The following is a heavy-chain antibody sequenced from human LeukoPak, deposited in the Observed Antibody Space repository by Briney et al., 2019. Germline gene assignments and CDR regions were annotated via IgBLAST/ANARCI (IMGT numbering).Heavy chain of an antibody. Sequence: PSQTLSLTCTVSGGSISSGSYYWSWIRQPAGKGLEWIGRIYTSGSTNYNPSLKSRVTISVDTSKNQFSLKLSSVTAADTAVYYCARQPYDILTGYHYYFDYWGQGTLVTVSS. CDR1: GGSISSGSYY. D-gene: IGHD3-9*01. V-gene: IGHV4-61*02. J-gene: IGHJ4*02. CDR2: IYTSGST. CDR3: ARQPYDILTGYHYYFDY.